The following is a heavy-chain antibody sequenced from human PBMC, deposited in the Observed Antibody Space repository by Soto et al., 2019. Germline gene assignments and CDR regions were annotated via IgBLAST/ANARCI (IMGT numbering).Heavy chain of an antibody. Sequence: GGSLRLSCAASGFTFSSYSMNWVRQAPGKGLEWVSYISSSSTIYYADSVKGRFTISRDNAKNSLYMQMNSLRAEDTAVYYCASLRSVAGTTVLHDDYWGQGTLVTVSS. CDR1: GFTFSSYS. V-gene: IGHV3-48*01. CDR2: ISSSSTI. D-gene: IGHD1-1*01. CDR3: ASLRSVAGTTVLHDDY. J-gene: IGHJ4*02.